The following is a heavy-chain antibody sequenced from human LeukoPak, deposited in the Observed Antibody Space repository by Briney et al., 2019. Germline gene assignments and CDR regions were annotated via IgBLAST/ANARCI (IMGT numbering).Heavy chain of an antibody. CDR2: ISGSGGST. CDR3: AKDLSCTTATCSLDY. CDR1: GFTFSSYA. J-gene: IGHJ4*02. Sequence: GGSLRLSCAASGFTFSSYAMSWVRQAPGKRLEWVSAISGSGGSTYYADSVKGRFTISRDNSKNTLFLQMNSLRAEDTAVYYCAKDLSCTTATCSLDYWGQGTLVTVSS. D-gene: IGHD2-2*01. V-gene: IGHV3-23*01.